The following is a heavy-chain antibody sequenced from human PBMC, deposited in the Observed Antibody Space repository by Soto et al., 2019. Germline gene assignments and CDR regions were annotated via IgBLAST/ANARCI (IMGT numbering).Heavy chain of an antibody. CDR1: GFTFSSYG. CDR2: IWYDGSNK. J-gene: IGHJ6*02. D-gene: IGHD1-26*01. CDR3: ARDLAGSHYYGMDV. V-gene: IGHV3-33*01. Sequence: QVQLVESGGGVVQPGRSLRLSCAASGFTFSSYGMHWVRQAPGKGLEWVAVIWYDGSNKYYADSVKGRFTISRDNSKNTLYLQMNSLRAEDTAVYYCARDLAGSHYYGMDVWGQGTTFTGSS.